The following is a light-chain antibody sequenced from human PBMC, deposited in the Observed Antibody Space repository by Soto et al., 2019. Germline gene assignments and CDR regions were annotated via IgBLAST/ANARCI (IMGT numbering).Light chain of an antibody. CDR2: DAS. CDR3: QHSYTTPLT. Sequence: DIQMTQSPSSLSASVGDRVTITCQASQDISNYLNWYQQKPGKAPKLLIYDASNLETGVPSRFSGSGSGTDFTFTISSLQPEDIATYYCQHSYTTPLTFGGGTKVDIK. J-gene: IGKJ4*01. CDR1: QDISNY. V-gene: IGKV1-33*01.